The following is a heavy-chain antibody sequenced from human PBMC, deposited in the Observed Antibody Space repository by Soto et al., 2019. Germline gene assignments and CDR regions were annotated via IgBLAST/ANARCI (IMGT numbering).Heavy chain of an antibody. CDR3: ARGSSNWAYYFDF. Sequence: EVHLVESGGGLVQPGGSLRLSCAASGFTFSSYSLNWVRQAPGKGLEWVSYITSSGNTVYYEDSVRGRFTISRDNAKNSLYLQMNSLRDDDTAVYYCARGSSNWAYYFDFWGQGTLVTVSS. D-gene: IGHD6-13*01. CDR1: GFTFSSYS. CDR2: ITSSGNTV. J-gene: IGHJ4*02. V-gene: IGHV3-48*02.